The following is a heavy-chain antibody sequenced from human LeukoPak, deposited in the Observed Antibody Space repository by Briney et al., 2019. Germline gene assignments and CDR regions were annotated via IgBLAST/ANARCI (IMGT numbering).Heavy chain of an antibody. CDR1: GGSISSGDYY. V-gene: IGHV4-30-4*08. CDR2: IYYSGST. Sequence: SVTLSLTCTVSGGSISSGDYYWSWIRQPPGKGLEWIGYIYYSGSTYYNPSLKSRVTISVDTSKNQFSLKLSSVTAADTAVYYCARGEYYYGSGSPFDYWGQGTLVTVSS. J-gene: IGHJ4*02. D-gene: IGHD3-10*01. CDR3: ARGEYYYGSGSPFDY.